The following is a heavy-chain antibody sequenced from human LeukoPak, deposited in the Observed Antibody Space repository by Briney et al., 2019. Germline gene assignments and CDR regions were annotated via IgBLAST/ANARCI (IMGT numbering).Heavy chain of an antibody. Sequence: ASVKVSCKASGYTFTSYDINWVRQATGQGLEWMGWMNPNSGKTGYAQKFQGRVTMTRNTSISTAYMELSSLRSEDTAVYYCARRLAASYYYYYGMDVWGQGTTVTVSS. CDR2: MNPNSGKT. D-gene: IGHD6-13*01. J-gene: IGHJ6*02. V-gene: IGHV1-8*01. CDR1: GYTFTSYD. CDR3: ARRLAASYYYYYGMDV.